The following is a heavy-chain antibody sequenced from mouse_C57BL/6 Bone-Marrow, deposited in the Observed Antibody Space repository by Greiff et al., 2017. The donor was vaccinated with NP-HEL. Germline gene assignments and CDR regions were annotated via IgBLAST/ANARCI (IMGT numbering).Heavy chain of an antibody. D-gene: IGHD6-1*01. CDR1: GFSLTSYG. CDR2: IWRGGST. V-gene: IGHV2-2*01. Sequence: QVQLQQSGPGLVQPSQSLSITCTVSGFSLTSYGVHWVRQSPGKGLEWLGVIWRGGSTDYNAAFISRLSISKDNSTSQVFFKMNSLQADDTAIYYCARKGNYYAMDYWGQGTSVTVSS. CDR3: ARKGNYYAMDY. J-gene: IGHJ4*01.